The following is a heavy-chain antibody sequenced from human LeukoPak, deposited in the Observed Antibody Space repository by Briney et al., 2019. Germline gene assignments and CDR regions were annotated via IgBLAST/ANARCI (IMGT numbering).Heavy chain of an antibody. CDR2: IYTSGST. CDR1: GGSISSGSYY. CDR3: ARVRCNSSGWRHFDY. D-gene: IGHD6-19*01. Sequence: PSETLSLTCTVSGGSISSGSYYWSWIRQPAGKGLEWIGRIYTSGSTNYNPSLKSRVTISVDTSKNQFSLKLSSVTAADTAVYYCARVRCNSSGWRHFDYWGQGTLVAVSS. J-gene: IGHJ4*02. V-gene: IGHV4-61*02.